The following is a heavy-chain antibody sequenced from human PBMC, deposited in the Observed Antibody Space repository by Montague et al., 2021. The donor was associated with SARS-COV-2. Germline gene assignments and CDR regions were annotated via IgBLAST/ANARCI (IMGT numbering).Heavy chain of an antibody. D-gene: IGHD6-19*01. CDR2: ISISWST. CDR1: GFSISSGNYY. Sequence: TLSLTCTVTGFSISSGNYYWCWIRQPAGEALWWRGRISISWSTYYHPSLKSLVTISVDTYKNQFSLKLSAVTAAATAVYYCARDIAVAGLFDYWGQGTLVTVSS. CDR3: ARDIAVAGLFDY. J-gene: IGHJ4*02. V-gene: IGHV4-61*02.